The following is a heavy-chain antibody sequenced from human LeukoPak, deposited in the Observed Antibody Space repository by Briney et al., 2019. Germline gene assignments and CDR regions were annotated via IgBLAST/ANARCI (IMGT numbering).Heavy chain of an antibody. CDR2: IYHSGST. CDR3: ARDNDWELLPD. V-gene: IGHV4-4*02. J-gene: IGHJ4*02. CDR1: GGSISSNSG. D-gene: IGHD1-26*01. Sequence: SGTLSLTCAVSGGSISSNSGWSWVRQPPGKGLEWIGEIYHSGSTNYNPSLKSRVTISVDKSKNQFSLKLSSVTAADTAVYYCARDNDWELLPDWGQGTMVTVSS.